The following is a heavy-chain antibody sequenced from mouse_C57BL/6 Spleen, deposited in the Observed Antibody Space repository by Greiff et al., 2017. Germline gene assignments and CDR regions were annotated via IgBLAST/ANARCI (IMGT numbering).Heavy chain of an antibody. CDR3: ARGRGSIGDYYAMDY. CDR2: IYPGSGNT. CDR1: GYTFTDYY. Sequence: VKLVESGAELVRPGASVKLSCKASGYTFTDYYINWVKQRPGQGLEWIARIYPGSGNTYYNEKFKGKATLTAEKSSSTAYMQLSSLTSEDSAVYFCARGRGSIGDYYAMDYWGQGTSVTVSS. V-gene: IGHV1-76*01. J-gene: IGHJ4*01. D-gene: IGHD3-1*01.